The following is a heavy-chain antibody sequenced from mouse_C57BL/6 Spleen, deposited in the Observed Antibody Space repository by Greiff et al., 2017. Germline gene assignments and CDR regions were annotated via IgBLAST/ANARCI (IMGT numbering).Heavy chain of an antibody. CDR3: ARAYSNYGDD. CDR1: GYTFTSYW. V-gene: IGHV1-69*01. CDR2: IDPSDSYT. D-gene: IGHD2-5*01. J-gene: IGHJ2*01. Sequence: QVQLQQPGAELVMPGASVKLSCKASGYTFTSYWMHWVKQRPGQGLEWIGEIDPSDSYTNYNQKFKGKSTLTVDKSSSTAYMQLSSLTSEDSAVYYCARAYSNYGDDWGQGTTLTVSS.